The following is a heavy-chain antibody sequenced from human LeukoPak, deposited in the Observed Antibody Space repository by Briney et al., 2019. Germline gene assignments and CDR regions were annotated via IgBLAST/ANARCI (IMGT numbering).Heavy chain of an antibody. Sequence: GESLQISCQASGYSFTSSWIGWARQLPGKGLEWMAIINPGDSDTRYSPSFQGQVTISADKSISTVYLQWGSLKASDTAMYYCARQPGAGWFDPWGQGTLVTVSS. CDR2: INPGDSDT. V-gene: IGHV5-51*01. D-gene: IGHD3-10*01. J-gene: IGHJ5*02. CDR1: GYSFTSSW. CDR3: ARQPGAGWFDP.